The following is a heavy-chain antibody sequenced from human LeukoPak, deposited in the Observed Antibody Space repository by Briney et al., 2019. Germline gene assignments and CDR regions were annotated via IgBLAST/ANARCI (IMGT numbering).Heavy chain of an antibody. CDR3: AGLPAYYYDTSGFYFDY. J-gene: IGHJ4*02. D-gene: IGHD3-22*01. Sequence: GGSLRLSCAASGFTFSTFAMIWVRQPPGKGLEWVSSIFPSGGEIHYADSVRGRFTISRDNSKSTLSLQMNSLRAEDTAVYYCAGLPAYYYDTSGFYFDYWGQGTLVTVSS. CDR2: IFPSGGEI. V-gene: IGHV3-23*01. CDR1: GFTFSTFA.